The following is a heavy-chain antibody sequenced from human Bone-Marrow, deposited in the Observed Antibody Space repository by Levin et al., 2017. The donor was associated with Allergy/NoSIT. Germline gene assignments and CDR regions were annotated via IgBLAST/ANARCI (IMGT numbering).Heavy chain of an antibody. CDR1: GFTFSSNE. Sequence: GGSLRLSCLATGFTFSSNEFNWVRQAPGAGLEWIAYISKSGRTIYYADSVKGRFTISRDSAKNSVNLQMNSLRVEDTAVYYCARGTDGRFDFWGQGTQVTVSS. J-gene: IGHJ4*02. CDR2: ISKSGRTI. CDR3: ARGTDGRFDF. V-gene: IGHV3-48*03. D-gene: IGHD5-24*01.